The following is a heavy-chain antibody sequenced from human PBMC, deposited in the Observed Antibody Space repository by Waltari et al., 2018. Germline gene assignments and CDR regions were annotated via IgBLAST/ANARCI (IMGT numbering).Heavy chain of an antibody. CDR2: IYYSGRT. Sequence: QLQLQESGPGLVKPSETLSLTCTVSVGSISSRSYYWGWIRQPPGKGLEWIGSIYYSGRTYYKPSLKSRVTISVDASKNQFSLKLSSVTAADTAVYYCAREPRGRDGDYVVDWYFDLWGRGTLVTVSS. J-gene: IGHJ2*01. CDR3: AREPRGRDGDYVVDWYFDL. D-gene: IGHD4-17*01. V-gene: IGHV4-39*07. CDR1: VGSISSRSYY.